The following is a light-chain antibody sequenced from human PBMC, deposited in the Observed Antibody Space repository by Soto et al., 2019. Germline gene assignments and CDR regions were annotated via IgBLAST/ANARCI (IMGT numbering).Light chain of an antibody. CDR2: AAS. CDR1: QGISTW. CDR3: QQAYGFAFT. Sequence: DIQMTQSPSSVSASLRDRVTINCRASQGISTWLAWYQQKPGRAPKLLIYAASRLQSGVPSRFSGSGSGTDFTLTISSLQPEDVATYFCQQAYGFAFTFGPGTKVDV. V-gene: IGKV1-12*01. J-gene: IGKJ3*01.